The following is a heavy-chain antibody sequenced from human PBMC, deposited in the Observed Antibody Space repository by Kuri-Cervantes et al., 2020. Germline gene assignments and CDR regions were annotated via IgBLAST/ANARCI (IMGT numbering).Heavy chain of an antibody. CDR3: ARGDDSRWFQD. V-gene: IGHV3-30-3*01. D-gene: IGHD3-10*01. CDR2: ISYDGINT. Sequence: LSLTCAASGFTFSSYAMHWVRQAPGKGLEWVAVISYDGINTYYADSVKGRFTISRDNSKNTLYLQMNSLRAEDTAVYYCARGDDSRWFQDWGQGTLVTVSS. J-gene: IGHJ1*01. CDR1: GFTFSSYA.